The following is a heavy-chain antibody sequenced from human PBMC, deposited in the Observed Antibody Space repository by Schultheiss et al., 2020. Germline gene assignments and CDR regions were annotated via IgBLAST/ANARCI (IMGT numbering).Heavy chain of an antibody. CDR3: AKDYGFSFDY. J-gene: IGHJ4*02. V-gene: IGHV3-23*03. CDR1: GFTFSSYA. CDR2: IYSGGST. D-gene: IGHD3-16*01. Sequence: GGSLRLSCAASGFTFSSYAMSWVRQAPGKGLEWVSVIYSGGSTYYADSVKGRFTISRDNSKNTLYLQMNSLRAEDTAVYYCAKDYGFSFDYWGQGTLVTVSS.